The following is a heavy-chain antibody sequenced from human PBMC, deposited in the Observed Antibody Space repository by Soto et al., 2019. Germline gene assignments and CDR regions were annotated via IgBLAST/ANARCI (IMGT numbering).Heavy chain of an antibody. V-gene: IGHV3-11*06. Sequence: QVQLVESGGGLVKPGGSLRLSCVASGFTFSDYYMSWIRQPPGKGLEWVSYISSGSSHTNYADSVKGRFTISRDNAKKSLYLQMNSLRDEDTAIYYCARDQGSGAAAGIDYWGQGTLVTVSS. CDR1: GFTFSDYY. D-gene: IGHD6-13*01. J-gene: IGHJ4*02. CDR3: ARDQGSGAAAGIDY. CDR2: ISSGSSHT.